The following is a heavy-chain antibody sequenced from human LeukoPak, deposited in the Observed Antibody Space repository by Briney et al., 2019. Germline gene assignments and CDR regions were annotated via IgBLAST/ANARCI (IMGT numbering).Heavy chain of an antibody. Sequence: GGSLRLSCAASGFTFSSYSMNWVRQAPGKGLEWVSSISSSSSYIYYADSVKGRFTISRDNAKNSLYLQMNSLRAEDTAVYYCARDLKYSSSWYLAAFDIWGQGQWSPSLQ. D-gene: IGHD6-13*01. CDR1: GFTFSSYS. CDR2: ISSSSSYI. V-gene: IGHV3-21*01. J-gene: IGHJ3*02. CDR3: ARDLKYSSSWYLAAFDI.